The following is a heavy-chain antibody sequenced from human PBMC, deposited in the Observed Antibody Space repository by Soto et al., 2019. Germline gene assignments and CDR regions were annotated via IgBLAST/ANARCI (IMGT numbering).Heavy chain of an antibody. CDR3: ARDLEQLELPSRWFDP. V-gene: IGHV1-18*01. J-gene: IGHJ5*02. D-gene: IGHD6-6*01. CDR1: GGTFSSYA. Sequence: ASVKVSCKASGGTFSSYAISWVRQAPGQGLEWMGWISAYNGNTNYAQKLQGRVTMTTDTSTSTAYMELRSLRSDDTAVYYCARDLEQLELPSRWFDPWGQGTLVTVSS. CDR2: ISAYNGNT.